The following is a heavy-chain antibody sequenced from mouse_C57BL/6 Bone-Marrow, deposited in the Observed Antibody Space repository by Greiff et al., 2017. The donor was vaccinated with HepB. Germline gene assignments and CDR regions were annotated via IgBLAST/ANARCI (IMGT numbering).Heavy chain of an antibody. J-gene: IGHJ1*03. D-gene: IGHD2-3*01. CDR2: INPYNGGT. V-gene: IGHV1-19*01. Sequence: EVQLQQSGPVLVKPGASVKMSCKASGYTFTDYYMNWVKQSPGKSLEWIGVINPYNGGTSYNQKFKGKATLTVDTSSSTAYMELNSLTSEDSAVYYCAILIYDGYYSYWYFDVWGTGTTVTVSS. CDR3: AILIYDGYYSYWYFDV. CDR1: GYTFTDYY.